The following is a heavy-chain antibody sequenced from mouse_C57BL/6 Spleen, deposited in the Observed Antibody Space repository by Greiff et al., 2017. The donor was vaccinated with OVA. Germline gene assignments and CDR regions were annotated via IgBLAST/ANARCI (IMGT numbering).Heavy chain of an antibody. CDR1: GFSLTSYG. D-gene: IGHD1-1*01. CDR2: IWSGGST. Sequence: QVQLKQSGPGLVQPSQSLSITCTVSGFSLTSYGVHWVRQSPGKGLEWLGVIWSGGSTDYNAAFISRLSLSKDNSKSQVFFKMNSLQADDTAIYYCARNWGTTVAMDYWGQGTSVTVSS. J-gene: IGHJ4*01. V-gene: IGHV2-2*01. CDR3: ARNWGTTVAMDY.